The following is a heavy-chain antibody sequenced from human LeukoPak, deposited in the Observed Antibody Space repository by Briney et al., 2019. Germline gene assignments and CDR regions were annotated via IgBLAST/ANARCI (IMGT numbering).Heavy chain of an antibody. CDR1: GGSFSDYY. CDR2: INHSGNT. D-gene: IGHD3-3*01. CDR3: ATNRSWSGYSS. J-gene: IGHJ4*02. Sequence: SEALSLTCAVYGGSFSDYYWSWIRQSPLKGLEWIGEINHSGNTNYNPSLKSRVTISVDTSKNQFAPKLSSVTAADTAVYYCATNRSWSGYSSWGQGTLVTVSS. V-gene: IGHV4-34*01.